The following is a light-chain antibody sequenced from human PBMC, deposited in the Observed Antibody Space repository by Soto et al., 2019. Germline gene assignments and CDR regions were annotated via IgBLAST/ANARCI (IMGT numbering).Light chain of an antibody. CDR2: YAS. CDR1: LTVNTN. CDR3: QQYNKWTPRAT. V-gene: IGKV3-15*01. J-gene: IGKJ3*01. Sequence: DIVMTQSPATLSVSPGETATLSSRASLTVNTNLAWYHQKPVQAPRLLLYYASNRVTGIPARFSGSGSMKEVTLTFSSVRTEDSAVYYGQQYNKWTPRATFGPGTKV.